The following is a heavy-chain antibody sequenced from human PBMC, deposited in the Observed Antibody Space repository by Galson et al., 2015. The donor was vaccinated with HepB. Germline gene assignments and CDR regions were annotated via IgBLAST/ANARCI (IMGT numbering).Heavy chain of an antibody. CDR2: ISGSGGGT. V-gene: IGHV3-23*01. Sequence: SLRLSCAASGFTFSNYVMSWVRQAPGKGLEWVSSISGSGGGTYYADSVKGRFTTSRDNSKNTLYLQMNSLRAEDTAVYYCAKDLVATTYYYYYGMDVWGQGTTVTVSS. CDR3: AKDLVATTYYYYYGMDV. J-gene: IGHJ6*02. CDR1: GFTFSNYV. D-gene: IGHD5-12*01.